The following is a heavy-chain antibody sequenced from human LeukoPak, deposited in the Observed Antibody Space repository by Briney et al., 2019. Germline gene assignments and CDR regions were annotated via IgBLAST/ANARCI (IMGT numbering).Heavy chain of an antibody. J-gene: IGHJ6*03. CDR3: ARGQGYESYYYMDV. V-gene: IGHV4-34*01. D-gene: IGHD2-2*01. Sequence: SETLSLTCAVYGGSFSGDFWSWIRQSPGKGLEWIGEINHGGSTTYNPSLQSRVTISVDTSKNQFSLKLSSVTAADTAVFYCARGQGYESYYYMDVWGKGTTVSVSS. CDR1: GGSFSGDF. CDR2: INHGGST.